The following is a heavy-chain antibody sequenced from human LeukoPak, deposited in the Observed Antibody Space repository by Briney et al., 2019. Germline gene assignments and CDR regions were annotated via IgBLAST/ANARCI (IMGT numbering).Heavy chain of an antibody. CDR1: GFTFSNAW. J-gene: IGHJ4*02. CDR2: IKSKTDGGTT. V-gene: IGHV3-15*01. Sequence: GGSLRLSCAASGFTFSNAWMSWVRQAPGKGLEWVGRIKSKTDGGTTDYAAPVKGRFTISRDDSKNTLYLQMNSLKTEDTAVYYCPPTERFGELYRWGQGTLVTVSS. CDR3: PPTERFGELYR. D-gene: IGHD3-10*01.